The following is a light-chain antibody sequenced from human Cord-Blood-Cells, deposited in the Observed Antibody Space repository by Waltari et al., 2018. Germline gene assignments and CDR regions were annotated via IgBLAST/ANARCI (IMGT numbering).Light chain of an antibody. CDR2: GAS. CDR1: QTVSSSY. Sequence: IVLTQSPGTLALSAGERATLSCRASQTVSSSYLAWYQQKPGQAPRLLIYGASSRATGIPDRFSGSGSGTDFTLTISRLEPEDVAVYYCQQYGSTPGTFGQGTKVEIK. CDR3: QQYGSTPGT. V-gene: IGKV3-20*01. J-gene: IGKJ1*01.